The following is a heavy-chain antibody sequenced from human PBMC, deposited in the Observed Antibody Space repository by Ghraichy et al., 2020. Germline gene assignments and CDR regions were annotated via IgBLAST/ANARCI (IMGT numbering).Heavy chain of an antibody. CDR1: GFAFSNYD. CDR2: ISGGSDTI. V-gene: IGHV3-48*01. Sequence: GGSLRLSCKASGFAFSNYDMDSARQVPGKGLEWVSFISGGSDTIRYADSVKGRFTISRDNARNSLYLQMNSLRVDDTAVYFCVRDWPVDWGQGTLVTVSS. CDR3: VRDWPVD. J-gene: IGHJ4*02.